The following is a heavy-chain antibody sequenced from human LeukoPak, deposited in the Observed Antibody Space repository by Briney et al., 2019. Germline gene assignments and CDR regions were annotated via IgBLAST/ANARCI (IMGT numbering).Heavy chain of an antibody. CDR1: GFTFSTYA. CDR2: ISVTGGTT. Sequence: GGSLRLSCAASGFTFSTYAMSWFRQAPGKGLEWVSVISVTGGTTYYADSVKGRFTISRDNSKNTLYLQMNSLRAEDTAVYYCANLARSVVYYGSDRGQGTLVTVSS. CDR3: ANLARSVVYYGSD. D-gene: IGHD3-10*01. J-gene: IGHJ4*02. V-gene: IGHV3-23*01.